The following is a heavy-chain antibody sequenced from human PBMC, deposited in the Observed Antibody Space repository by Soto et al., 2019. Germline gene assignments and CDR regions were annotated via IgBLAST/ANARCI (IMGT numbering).Heavy chain of an antibody. J-gene: IGHJ4*02. CDR2: INAGNGNP. Sequence: ASVKVSCKASGYTFANYAIHWVRQAPGQRLEWMGWINAGNGNPKYSQKFQDRVTISRDTSATTAYMEMSSLRSEDTAVYYCARGSYYYESSGQFPTQGGIDHWGQGALVTVSS. V-gene: IGHV1-3*01. D-gene: IGHD3-22*01. CDR1: GYTFANYA. CDR3: ARGSYYYESSGQFPTQGGIDH.